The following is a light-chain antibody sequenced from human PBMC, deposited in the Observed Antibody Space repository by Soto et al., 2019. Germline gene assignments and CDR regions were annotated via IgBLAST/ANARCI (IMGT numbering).Light chain of an antibody. J-gene: IGKJ5*01. V-gene: IGKV3-11*01. CDR3: QQRRIWPPIT. CDR1: QSIDNF. CDR2: DAS. Sequence: EVVLTQSPATLSLSPGERANLSCRVSQSIDNFLAWYQQKPGQAPRLLIYDASNRATGIPARLSGSGSGTDFTLTISSLEPEDFAVYYCQQRRIWPPITFAQGTRL.